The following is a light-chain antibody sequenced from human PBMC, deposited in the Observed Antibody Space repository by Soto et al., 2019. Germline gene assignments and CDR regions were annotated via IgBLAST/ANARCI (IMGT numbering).Light chain of an antibody. CDR2: KAS. J-gene: IGKJ5*01. V-gene: IGKV1-5*03. CDR3: HLHPSFLIP. CDR1: QSIRSY. Sequence: DLQMTHTPSSLSASVGDRVTITFRASQSIRSYLNWYQQKPGKAPKLLIYKASSLESGVPSRFSCSGSGTEFTLTINSLQAYDLATYSCHLHPSFLIPISQGTRLEIK.